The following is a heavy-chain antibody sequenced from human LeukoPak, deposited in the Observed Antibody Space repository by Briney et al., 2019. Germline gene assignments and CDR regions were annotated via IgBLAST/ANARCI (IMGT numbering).Heavy chain of an antibody. CDR1: GFSFSSYG. CDR2: ISGIGANR. CDR3: ARSRTIVQAEHDAFDF. Sequence: GGSLRLSCVASGFSFSSYGMGSVRQAPGKGLEWVSLISGIGANRYYADSVRGRFTISRDSSRNTLYLQMNALRAEDTAVYYCARSRTIVQAEHDAFDFWGQGTMVTVSS. D-gene: IGHD1-14*01. J-gene: IGHJ3*01. V-gene: IGHV3-23*01.